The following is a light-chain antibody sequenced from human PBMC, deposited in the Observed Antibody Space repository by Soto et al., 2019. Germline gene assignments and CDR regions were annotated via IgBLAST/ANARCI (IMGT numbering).Light chain of an antibody. CDR1: SSDVGAYNY. CDR3: SSYTTSTTGV. Sequence: QSALTQPASVSGSPGQSITISCTGTSSDVGAYNYVSWFQQHPGKAPRLIIYDVSNRPSGVSNRFSGSKSGNTASLTISGLQAEDEADYYCSSYTTSTTGVFGGETKLTVL. J-gene: IGLJ3*02. CDR2: DVS. V-gene: IGLV2-14*01.